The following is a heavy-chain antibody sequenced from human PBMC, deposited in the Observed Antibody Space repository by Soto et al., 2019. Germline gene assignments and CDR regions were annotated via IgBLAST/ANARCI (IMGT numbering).Heavy chain of an antibody. CDR2: ISAYNGNT. Sequence: ASVKVSCKASGYTFTSYGTSWVRQAPGQGLEWMGWISAYNGNTNYAQKLQGRVTMTTDTSTSTAYMELRSLRSDDTAVYYCARHPFSDYYDSSGYYPHFDYWGQGTLVTVS. D-gene: IGHD3-22*01. CDR3: ARHPFSDYYDSSGYYPHFDY. V-gene: IGHV1-18*01. J-gene: IGHJ4*02. CDR1: GYTFTSYG.